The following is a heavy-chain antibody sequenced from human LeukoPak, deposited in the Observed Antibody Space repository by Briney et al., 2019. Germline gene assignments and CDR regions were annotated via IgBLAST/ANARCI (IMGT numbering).Heavy chain of an antibody. V-gene: IGHV3-21*01. Sequence: PGGSLRLSSVASAFTFKTYTLNWVRQTPGKGLEWVSYISTAGNLINYADSVRGRFTISRDNAKNSLYLYMSSLTPEDTAVYYCARTVEGHFDFRGQGTLVTVSS. J-gene: IGHJ4*02. CDR1: AFTFKTYT. CDR3: ARTVEGHFDF. CDR2: ISTAGNLI. D-gene: IGHD5-24*01.